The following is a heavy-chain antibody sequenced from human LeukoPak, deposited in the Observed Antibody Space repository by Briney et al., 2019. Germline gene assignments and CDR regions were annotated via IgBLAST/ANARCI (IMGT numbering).Heavy chain of an antibody. V-gene: IGHV1-18*01. CDR3: ARDYRRYSYGYWYFDL. J-gene: IGHJ2*01. CDR1: GYTFTSYG. D-gene: IGHD5-18*01. Sequence: ASVKVSCKASGYTFTSYGISWVRQAPGQGLEWMGWISAYNGNTNYAQKLQGRVTMTTDTSTSTAYMELRSLRSDDTAVYYCARDYRRYSYGYWYFDLRGRGTLVTVSS. CDR2: ISAYNGNT.